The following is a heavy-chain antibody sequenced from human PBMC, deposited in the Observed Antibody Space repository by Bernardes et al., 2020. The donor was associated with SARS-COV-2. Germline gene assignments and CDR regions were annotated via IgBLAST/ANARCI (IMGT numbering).Heavy chain of an antibody. CDR2: VYPSGST. CDR1: GGSIPSSKVY. J-gene: IGHJ6*02. V-gene: IGHV4-39*01. Sequence: SNTLQVICTFSGGSIPSSKVYWRWSRKPLGKGLEWIGSVYPSGSTYYNPSLQSRVTESVVTSKNQFSLWLSFVTAADTAVYYCAGSSCGINCYIGGLMSWDDEMDVWGQGTTVTVSS. CDR3: AGSSCGINCYIGGLMSWDDEMDV. D-gene: IGHD2-15*01.